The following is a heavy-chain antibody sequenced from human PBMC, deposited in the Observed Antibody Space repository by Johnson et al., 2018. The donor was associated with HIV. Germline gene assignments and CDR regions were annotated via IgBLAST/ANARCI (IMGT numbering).Heavy chain of an antibody. Sequence: VQLVESGGGVVQPGGSLRLSCAAFGFTFSYYGMHWVRQAPGNGLEWVAFIRYDGDNKYYGDSVKGRFTISRDNSKDTLYLQMNGLRPEDTAVYYCAKDEAQTVASAGRDAFDFWGQGTAVTV. CDR3: AKDEAQTVASAGRDAFDF. D-gene: IGHD6-13*01. CDR2: IRYDGDNK. V-gene: IGHV3-30*02. CDR1: GFTFSYYG. J-gene: IGHJ3*01.